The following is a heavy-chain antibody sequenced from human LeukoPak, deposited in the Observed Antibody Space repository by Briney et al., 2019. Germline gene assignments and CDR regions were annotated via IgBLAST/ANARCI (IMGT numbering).Heavy chain of an antibody. CDR3: ARPALSIGKIDY. D-gene: IGHD6-6*01. CDR1: GYFFTNYW. Sequence: HGESLKISCKGSGYFFTNYWIGWVRQMPGKGLEWMGIIYPGDSDTRYSPSFQGQVTISADKSISAAYLQWSSLRASDTAMYYCARPALSIGKIDYWGQGTLVTVSS. V-gene: IGHV5-51*01. J-gene: IGHJ4*02. CDR2: IYPGDSDT.